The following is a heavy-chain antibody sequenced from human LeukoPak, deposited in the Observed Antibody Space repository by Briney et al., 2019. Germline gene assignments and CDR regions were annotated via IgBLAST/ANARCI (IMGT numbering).Heavy chain of an antibody. D-gene: IGHD4-11*01. CDR3: VREGYSNYVFDF. J-gene: IGHJ4*02. CDR1: GYSISSGYY. Sequence: SETLSLTCTVSGYSISSGYYWGWIRQPPGKGLEWIGSIYHSGSTYYNPSLKSRVTISVDSSKNQFSLKLTSVTAADTAVYYCVREGYSNYVFDFWGQGTLVTVSS. V-gene: IGHV4-38-2*02. CDR2: IYHSGST.